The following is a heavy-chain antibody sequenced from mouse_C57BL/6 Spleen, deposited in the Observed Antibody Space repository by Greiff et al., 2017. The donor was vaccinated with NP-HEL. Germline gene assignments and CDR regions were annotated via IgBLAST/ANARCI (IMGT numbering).Heavy chain of an antibody. CDR1: GYTFTDYY. CDR3: ARFTTVVDPYYYAKDY. CDR2: INPNNGGT. J-gene: IGHJ4*01. V-gene: IGHV1-26*01. D-gene: IGHD1-1*01. Sequence: EVQRKQSGPELVKPGASVKISCKASGYTFTDYYMNWVKQSHGKSLEWIGDINPNNGGTSYNQKVKGKATLTVDKSSSTAYMELRSLTSEDYAVYYCARFTTVVDPYYYAKDYWGQGTSVTVSS.